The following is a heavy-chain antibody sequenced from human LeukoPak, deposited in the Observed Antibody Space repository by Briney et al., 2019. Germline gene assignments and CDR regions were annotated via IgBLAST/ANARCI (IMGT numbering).Heavy chain of an antibody. V-gene: IGHV4-39*07. D-gene: IGHD2-2*01. Sequence: SETLSLTCSVSGVSISSSGYYWGWIRQPPGKGLEWIGTVHSTGSTYSNPSLKSRGTLSVDTSKNQFSLKLTSVTAADTAVYFCARVAMPLPRYYFDYWGQGTLVTVSS. CDR1: GVSISSSGYY. CDR2: VHSTGST. CDR3: ARVAMPLPRYYFDY. J-gene: IGHJ4*02.